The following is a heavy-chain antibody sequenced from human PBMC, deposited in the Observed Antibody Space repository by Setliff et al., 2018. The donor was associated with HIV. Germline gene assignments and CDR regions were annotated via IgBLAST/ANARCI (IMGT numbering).Heavy chain of an antibody. Sequence: KPSETLSLTCVVSGYSVTSDYYWGWIRQSPGKGLERIERVYYSVSTYHNPSLKSRITISIDTSKDHFSLHLTSVTAADTAIYYCARVDTMLRFFDLWGQVTLVTVSS. CDR1: GYSVTSDYY. V-gene: IGHV4-38-2*01. CDR2: VYYSVST. CDR3: ARVDTMLRFFDL. J-gene: IGHJ4*02. D-gene: IGHD3-16*01.